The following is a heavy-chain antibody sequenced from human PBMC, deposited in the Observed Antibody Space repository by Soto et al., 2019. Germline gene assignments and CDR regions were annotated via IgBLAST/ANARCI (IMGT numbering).Heavy chain of an antibody. D-gene: IGHD4-4*01. CDR2: INPSGGST. V-gene: IGHV1-46*01. CDR3: ATLYTAFDY. CDR1: GYTFTAYY. Sequence: QVQLVQSGAEVKKPGASVKVSCKASGYTFTAYYIHWVRQAPGQGLEWMGMINPSGGSTRYAQKCQGRVTMTRDTSTSTVYMDLSSLRSEDTAVYYWATLYTAFDYWGQGTLVTVSS. J-gene: IGHJ4*02.